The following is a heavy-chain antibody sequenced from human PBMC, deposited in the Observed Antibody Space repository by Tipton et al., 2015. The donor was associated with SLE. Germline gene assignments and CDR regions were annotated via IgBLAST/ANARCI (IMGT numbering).Heavy chain of an antibody. D-gene: IGHD3-10*01. CDR3: ARDRVRGVIHY. V-gene: IGHV4-39*07. CDR1: GVSISSYY. Sequence: TLSLTCTVSGVSISSYYWSWIRQPPGKGLEWIGSFYYSGSTYYNPSLKSRVTISVDTSKNQFSLKLNSVTAADTATYFCARDRVRGVIHYWGQGTLVTVSS. CDR2: FYYSGST. J-gene: IGHJ4*02.